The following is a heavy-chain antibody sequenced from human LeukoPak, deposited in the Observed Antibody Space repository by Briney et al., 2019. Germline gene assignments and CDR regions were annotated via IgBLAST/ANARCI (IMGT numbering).Heavy chain of an antibody. J-gene: IGHJ5*02. D-gene: IGHD6-6*01. CDR1: GGSFSVYY. CDR3: ASHIAARPSDWFDP. CDR2: INHSGST. V-gene: IGHV4-34*01. Sequence: SETLSLTCAVYGGSFSVYYWSWIRQPPGKGLEWIGEINHSGSTNYNPSLKSRVTISVDTSKNQFSLKLSPVTAADTAVYYCASHIAARPSDWFDPWGQGTLVTVSS.